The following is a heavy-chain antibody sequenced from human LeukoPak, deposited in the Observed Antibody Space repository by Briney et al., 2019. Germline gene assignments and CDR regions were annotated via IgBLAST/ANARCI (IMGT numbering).Heavy chain of an antibody. CDR2: IYSGGST. D-gene: IGHD2-15*01. J-gene: IGHJ4*02. CDR1: GFTVSSNY. CDR3: AKETLGYCSGGSCQGLNY. Sequence: GGSLRLSCAASGFTVSSNYMSWVRQAPGKGLEWVSVIYSGGSTYYADSVKGRFTISRDNSKNTLYLQMNSLRAEDTAIYYCAKETLGYCSGGSCQGLNYWGQGTLVTVSS. V-gene: IGHV3-66*01.